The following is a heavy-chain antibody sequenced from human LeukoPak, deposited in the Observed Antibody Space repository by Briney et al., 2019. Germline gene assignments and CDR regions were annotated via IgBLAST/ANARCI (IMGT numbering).Heavy chain of an antibody. D-gene: IGHD3-3*01. CDR2: INSDGSST. CDR1: GFTFSSYW. V-gene: IGHV3-74*01. CDR3: ARDSITIFGVVMYYYMDV. Sequence: GGSLRLSCAASGFTFSSYWMHWVRQAPGKGLVWVSRINSDGSSTSYADSVKGLFTISRDNAKNTLYLQMNSLRAEDTAVYYCARDSITIFGVVMYYYMDVWGKGTTVTVSS. J-gene: IGHJ6*03.